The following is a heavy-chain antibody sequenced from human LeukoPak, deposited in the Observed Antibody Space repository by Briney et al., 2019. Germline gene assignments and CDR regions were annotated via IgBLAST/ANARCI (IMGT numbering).Heavy chain of an antibody. V-gene: IGHV3-30-3*01. J-gene: IGHJ4*02. Sequence: PGRSLRLSCAASGFTFSSYAMHWVRQAPGKGLEWVAVISYDGSNKYYADSVKGRFTISRDNSKNTLYLQMNSLRAEDTAVYYCAKGSALYYYDSSGGEIDYWGQGTLVTVSS. CDR1: GFTFSSYA. D-gene: IGHD3-22*01. CDR3: AKGSALYYYDSSGGEIDY. CDR2: ISYDGSNK.